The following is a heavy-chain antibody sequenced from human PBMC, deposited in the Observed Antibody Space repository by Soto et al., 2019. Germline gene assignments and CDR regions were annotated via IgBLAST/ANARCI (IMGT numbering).Heavy chain of an antibody. CDR1: GFTLSSYA. D-gene: IGHD3-3*01. CDR3: AKALRFLEWSQYYYYYGMDV. Sequence: PGGSLRLSCAASGFTLSSYAMSWVRQAPGKGLEWVSAISGSGGSTYYADSVKGRFTISRDNSKNTLYLQMNSLRAEDTAVYYCAKALRFLEWSQYYYYYGMDVWGQGTTVTVSS. J-gene: IGHJ6*02. V-gene: IGHV3-23*01. CDR2: ISGSGGST.